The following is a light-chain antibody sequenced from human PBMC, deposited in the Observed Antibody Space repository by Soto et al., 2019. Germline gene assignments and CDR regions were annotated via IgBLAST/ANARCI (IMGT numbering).Light chain of an antibody. V-gene: IGLV2-14*03. CDR1: SSDVGGYKF. CDR2: DVN. CDR3: TSYTGSNTLEV. J-gene: IGLJ1*01. Sequence: QSALTQPASVSGSPGRSITISCTGTSSDVGGYKFVSWYRQHPGKAPQLLIYDVNNRPSGVSHRFSGSKSGNTASLTISGLQSEDEADYFCTSYTGSNTLEVFGPGTKLTVL.